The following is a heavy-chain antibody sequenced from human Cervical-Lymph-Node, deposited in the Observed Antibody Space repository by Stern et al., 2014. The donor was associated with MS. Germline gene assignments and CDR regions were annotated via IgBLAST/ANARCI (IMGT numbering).Heavy chain of an antibody. CDR1: GYDFTNYY. D-gene: IGHD7-27*01. V-gene: IGHV1-46*03. CDR3: ARWGLHKPLDY. J-gene: IGHJ4*02. Sequence: QVQLVQSGAEVKKPGASVKVSCKASGYDFTNYYIQWVRQAPGQGLEWMGMINPSDGGNDYAQGFQGRVTMTRDTSKRTGYMELSGLRSDDTAVYYCARWGLHKPLDYWGQGTLVTVSS. CDR2: INPSDGGN.